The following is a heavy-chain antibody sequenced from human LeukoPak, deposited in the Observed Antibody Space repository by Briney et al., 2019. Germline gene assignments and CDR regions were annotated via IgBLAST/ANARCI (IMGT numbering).Heavy chain of an antibody. CDR3: ARDRGSYYGSGRLSGMDV. CDR1: GGSIGSYY. CDR2: IYYSGST. D-gene: IGHD3-10*01. Sequence: SETLSLTCTVSGGSIGSYYWSWIRQPPRKGLEWIGYIYYSGSTNYNPSLKSRVTISVDTSKNQFSLKLSSVTAADTAVYYCARDRGSYYGSGRLSGMDVWGQGTTVTVSS. V-gene: IGHV4-59*01. J-gene: IGHJ6*02.